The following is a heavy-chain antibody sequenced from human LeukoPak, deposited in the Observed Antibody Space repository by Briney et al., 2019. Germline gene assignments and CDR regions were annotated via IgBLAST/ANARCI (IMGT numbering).Heavy chain of an antibody. CDR1: GFTFSSYA. CDR3: APKTEWGLAARPLGY. V-gene: IGHV3-23*01. D-gene: IGHD6-6*01. Sequence: GGSLRLSCAASGFTFSSYAMSWVRQAPGKGLEWVSAISGSGGSTYYAGSVKGRFTISRDNSKNSLYLQMNSLRGEDTAVYYCAPKTEWGLAARPLGYWGQGSLVTVFS. J-gene: IGHJ4*02. CDR2: ISGSGGST.